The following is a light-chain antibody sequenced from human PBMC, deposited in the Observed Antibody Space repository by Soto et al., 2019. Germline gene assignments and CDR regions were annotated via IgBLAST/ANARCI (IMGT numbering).Light chain of an antibody. Sequence: EIVLTQSPGTLSLSPGERATISWRAIQSVFNNYLAWYQQKPGQAPRLLIYAASSRATDIPDRVSGIGSGTHFTLTISRLEPEDSAVYYCQQYGSSHPITFGQGTRLEIK. CDR2: AAS. CDR1: QSVFNNY. J-gene: IGKJ5*01. V-gene: IGKV3-20*01. CDR3: QQYGSSHPIT.